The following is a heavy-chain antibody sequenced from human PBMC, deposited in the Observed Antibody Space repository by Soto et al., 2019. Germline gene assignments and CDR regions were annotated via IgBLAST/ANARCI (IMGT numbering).Heavy chain of an antibody. CDR3: EHGGGIIRSVSAP. CDR1: GFSFSTSGVG. J-gene: IGHJ5*02. V-gene: IGHV2-5*02. Sequence: SGPTLGNATQTLTLTCTFSGFSFSTSGVGVGWVRQPPGKALEWLALIYWDDDKRYSPSLKSRLTITKDTSKNQVVPTMTNMDLGKTAIFYAEHGGGIIRSVSAPGGKRTSDPVS. D-gene: IGHD3-10*01. CDR2: IYWDDDK.